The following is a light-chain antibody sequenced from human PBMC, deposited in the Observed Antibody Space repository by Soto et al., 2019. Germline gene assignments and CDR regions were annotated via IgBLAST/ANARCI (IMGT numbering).Light chain of an antibody. Sequence: DIQMTQSPSSLSASVGDRVTITCQANQDINNYLNWYLQKPGKAPKLLIYGASNLEAGVPSRFSGSGSGTDFTLTTSSLQPEDVATYYCQQYDDLPLTFGPGTKVDLK. J-gene: IGKJ3*01. CDR2: GAS. CDR3: QQYDDLPLT. V-gene: IGKV1-33*01. CDR1: QDINNY.